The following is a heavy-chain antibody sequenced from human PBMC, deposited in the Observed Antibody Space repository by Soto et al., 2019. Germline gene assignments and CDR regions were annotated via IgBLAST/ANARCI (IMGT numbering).Heavy chain of an antibody. J-gene: IGHJ4*02. CDR1: GGSFSGYY. Sequence: TLSLTCAVYGGSFSGYYWSWIRQPPGEGLEWIGEIHHRGSTNYNPSLKSRVTMSVDTSKNQFSLNLSSVTAADTAVYYCARGDPLVGLRYWGQGTLVTVSS. CDR3: ARGDPLVGLRY. V-gene: IGHV4-34*01. CDR2: IHHRGST.